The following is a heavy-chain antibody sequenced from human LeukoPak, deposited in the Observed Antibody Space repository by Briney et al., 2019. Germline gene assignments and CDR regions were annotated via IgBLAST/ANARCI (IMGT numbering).Heavy chain of an antibody. CDR2: IRSSSSYI. CDR1: GFTFSSYS. J-gene: IGHJ6*03. CDR3: ARNYRDLYYYYMDV. V-gene: IGHV3-21*01. Sequence: PGGSLRLSCAASGFTFSSYSMNWVRQAPGKGLEWVSSIRSSSSYIYYADSVKGRFTISRDNAKNSVYLQMNSLRAEDTAVYYCARNYRDLYYYYMDVWGKGTTVTVSS. D-gene: IGHD1-7*01.